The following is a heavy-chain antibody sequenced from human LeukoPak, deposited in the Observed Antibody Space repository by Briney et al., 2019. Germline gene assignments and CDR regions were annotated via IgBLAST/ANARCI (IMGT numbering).Heavy chain of an antibody. J-gene: IGHJ5*02. CDR3: AKMAIVGNWFDP. D-gene: IGHD5-12*01. V-gene: IGHV3-23*01. CDR2: ITDSGGST. Sequence: PGGSLRLSCAASGFMFTTYAMSWVRQAPGKGLEWVSGITDSGGSTFYADAVKGRFTISRDNSKNTLYLQMNSLRAEDTAVYYCAKMAIVGNWFDPWGQGTLVTVSS. CDR1: GFMFTTYA.